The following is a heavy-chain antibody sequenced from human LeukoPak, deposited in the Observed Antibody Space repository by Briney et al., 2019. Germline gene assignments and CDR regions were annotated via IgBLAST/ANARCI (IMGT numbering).Heavy chain of an antibody. J-gene: IGHJ3*02. CDR1: GFTFSSYS. Sequence: PGGSLRLSCAASGFTFSSYSMNWVRQAPGKGLEWVSYISSSSSTIYYADSVKGRFTISRDNAKNSLYLQMNSLRAEDTAVYYCAKDGSGRAFDIWGQGTMVTVSS. D-gene: IGHD1-26*01. CDR3: AKDGSGRAFDI. CDR2: ISSSSSTI. V-gene: IGHV3-48*01.